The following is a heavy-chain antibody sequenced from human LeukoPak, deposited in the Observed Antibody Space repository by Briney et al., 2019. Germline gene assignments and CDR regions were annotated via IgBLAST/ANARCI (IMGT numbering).Heavy chain of an antibody. D-gene: IGHD6-19*01. J-gene: IGHJ4*02. CDR3: ARAVAGYFDY. CDR1: GGSFIRSS. CDR2: IYYTGST. Sequence: SETLSLTCAVSGGSFIRSSWNWIRQPPGKGLERIGNIYYTGSTNYNPSLKSRVTISVDTSKNQFSLKLNSVTAADTAVYYCARAVAGYFDYWGQGTLVTVSS. V-gene: IGHV4-59*01.